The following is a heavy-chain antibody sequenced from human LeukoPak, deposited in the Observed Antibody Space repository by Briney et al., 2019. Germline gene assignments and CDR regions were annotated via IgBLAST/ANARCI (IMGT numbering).Heavy chain of an antibody. Sequence: PGGSLRLSCVASGFTFSNLAMGWVRQAPGKGLEWVSVISDSGDITYYADSVKGRFTISRDNSKNTLYLQMISLRAEDTAVYYCAKDARRSDGWYFFDHWGQGNLVTVSS. CDR2: ISDSGDIT. J-gene: IGHJ4*02. D-gene: IGHD6-19*01. CDR1: GFTFSNLA. V-gene: IGHV3-23*01. CDR3: AKDARRSDGWYFFDH.